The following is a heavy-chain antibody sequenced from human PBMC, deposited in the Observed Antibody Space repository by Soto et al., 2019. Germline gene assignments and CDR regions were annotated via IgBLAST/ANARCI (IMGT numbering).Heavy chain of an antibody. CDR3: ARARYSSRWGTFDS. V-gene: IGHV1-69*01. CDR1: GGSFSTNE. J-gene: IGHJ4*02. CDR2: IFPNVGTA. D-gene: IGHD6-19*01. Sequence: QVHLEQSGAEMKKPGTSVKVSCKAYGGSFSTNEIDWVRQAPGEGLEWMGRIFPNVGTADYAQKFQGRLTIIADESTSTVFMELSRLSPADTAVYFCARARYSSRWGTFDSWGQGTQVAVSS.